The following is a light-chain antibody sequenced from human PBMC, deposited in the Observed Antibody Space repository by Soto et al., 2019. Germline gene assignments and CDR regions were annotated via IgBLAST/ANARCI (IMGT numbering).Light chain of an antibody. CDR1: QDIVSN. V-gene: IGKV3-15*01. J-gene: IGKJ4*01. CDR2: GAS. CDR3: QQYSNWPPRLT. Sequence: IVMQQSQVTMSVSPGESAALSCRASQDIVSNVAWYQQRPGQAPRILIYGASTRATDIPARFSGSGSGTEFTLTIRGLQSADSAVYYCQQYSNWPPRLTVGGGTKVDIK.